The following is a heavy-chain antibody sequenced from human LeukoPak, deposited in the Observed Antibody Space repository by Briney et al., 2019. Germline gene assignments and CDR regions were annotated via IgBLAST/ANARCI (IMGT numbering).Heavy chain of an antibody. CDR1: GFTFSSHW. CDR2: INSDGSSI. V-gene: IGHV3-74*01. J-gene: IGHJ4*02. D-gene: IGHD2-2*01. Sequence: GGSLRLSCAASGFTFSSHWMHWVRQAPGKGLVWVSRINSDGSSISYADFVKGRFTISRDNAKNTVYLQINSLRDEDTAVYYCAGICSSTDCLIPDWGQGTLVTVSS. CDR3: AGICSSTDCLIPD.